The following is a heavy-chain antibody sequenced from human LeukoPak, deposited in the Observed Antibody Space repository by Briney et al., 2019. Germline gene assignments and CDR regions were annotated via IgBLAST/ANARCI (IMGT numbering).Heavy chain of an antibody. D-gene: IGHD3-3*01. V-gene: IGHV3-30-3*01. J-gene: IGHJ4*02. CDR2: ISSDGSNK. Sequence: GGSLRLSCAASRLTFSNYTMYWVRQAPGKGLEWVAFISSDGSNKYYADSVKGRFTISRDNSKNTLYLEMNSLRGEDTAVYYCARELRFLEWFRDYWGQGTLVTVSS. CDR1: RLTFSNYT. CDR3: ARELRFLEWFRDY.